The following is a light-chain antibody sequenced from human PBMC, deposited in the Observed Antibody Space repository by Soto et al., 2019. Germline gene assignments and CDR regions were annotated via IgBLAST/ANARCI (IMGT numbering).Light chain of an antibody. CDR2: KAS. CDR3: QQYNSYPVT. V-gene: IGKV1-5*03. CDR1: QSISSW. J-gene: IGKJ1*01. Sequence: DIQMTQSPSTLSASVGDRVTITCRASQSISSWLAWYQQEPGKAPKLLIYKASSLESGVPSRFSGSGSGTEFTLTTSSLQPDDFATYYCQQYNSYPVTFGQGTKVEIK.